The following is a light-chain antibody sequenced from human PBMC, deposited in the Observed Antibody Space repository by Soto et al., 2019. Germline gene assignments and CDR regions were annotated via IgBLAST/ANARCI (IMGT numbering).Light chain of an antibody. CDR2: DAS. CDR3: QQTFGLPFT. V-gene: IGKV1-39*01. J-gene: IGKJ2*01. Sequence: DIHMTQSPLSLSASIGDRVTITCRASQIINTHFSWYQQRPGKAPKLLIYDASNLEGGVPSRFSGSGSGTDFSLTISSLQLEDVGTYYCQQTFGLPFTFGQGTKVEIK. CDR1: QIINTH.